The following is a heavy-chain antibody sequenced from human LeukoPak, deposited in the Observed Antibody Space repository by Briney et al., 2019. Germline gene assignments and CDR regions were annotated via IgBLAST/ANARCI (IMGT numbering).Heavy chain of an antibody. J-gene: IGHJ4*02. CDR2: ISSSSSTI. V-gene: IGHV3-48*01. Sequence: PGGSLRLSCAASGFTFTRYSMNWVRQAPGKGLEWVSYISSSSSTIYYADSVKGRFTISRDNAKNSLYLQMNSLRAEDTGVYYCARTKGSASSYQIVVVPAALDYWGQGTLVTVSS. D-gene: IGHD2-2*01. CDR3: ARTKGSASSYQIVVVPAALDY. CDR1: GFTFTRYS.